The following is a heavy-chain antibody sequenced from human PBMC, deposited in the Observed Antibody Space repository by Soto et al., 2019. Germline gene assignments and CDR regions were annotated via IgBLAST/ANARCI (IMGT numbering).Heavy chain of an antibody. V-gene: IGHV1-69*13. CDR1: GGTFSSYA. CDR3: ARGLDRSYYYDSSGY. CDR2: IIPIFGTA. D-gene: IGHD3-22*01. Sequence: ASVKVSCKASGGTFSSYAISWVRQAPGQGLEWMGGIIPIFGTANYAQKFQGRVTITADVSTSTAYMELSSLRSEDTAVYYCARGLDRSYYYDSSGYWGQGTLVTVSS. J-gene: IGHJ4*02.